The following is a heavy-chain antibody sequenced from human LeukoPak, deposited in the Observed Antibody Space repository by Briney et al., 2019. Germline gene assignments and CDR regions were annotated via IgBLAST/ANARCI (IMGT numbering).Heavy chain of an antibody. CDR3: ATRPGEVRVH. J-gene: IGHJ4*02. Sequence: GESLKISCKGSGYDFTTYWIGWVRRMPGKGLEWMGIVYPGDSDTRYSPSFQGQVTISADKPISTAYLQWSSLKASDTAMYYCATRPGEVRVHWGQGTLVTVSS. CDR1: GYDFTTYW. D-gene: IGHD3-16*01. CDR2: VYPGDSDT. V-gene: IGHV5-51*04.